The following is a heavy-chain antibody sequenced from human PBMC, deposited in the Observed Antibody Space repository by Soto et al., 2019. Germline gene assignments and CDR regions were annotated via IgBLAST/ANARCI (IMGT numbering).Heavy chain of an antibody. V-gene: IGHV1-18*01. CDR3: ARAWFSTSCLGIVAPVVHVVEIDS. J-gene: IGHJ5*01. D-gene: IGHD6-13*01. CDR2: IIAYHGKT. CDR1: GYTFISYG. Sequence: QVQLVQSGSELKKTGASVEVSCKASGYTFISYGISWVRQATGQGLEWMGWIIAYHGKTNYAQKFQGRVTMTTDTSMRTGYMELRSMRSDDTDVYCCARAWFSTSCLGIVAPVVHVVEIDSWVQGTLVTVSS.